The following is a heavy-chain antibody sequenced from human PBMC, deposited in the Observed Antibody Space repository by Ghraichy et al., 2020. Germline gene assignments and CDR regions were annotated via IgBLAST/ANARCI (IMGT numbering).Heavy chain of an antibody. D-gene: IGHD3-22*01. V-gene: IGHV4-59*08. CDR1: GGSISSYY. Sequence: SETLSLTCTVSGGSISSYYWSWIRQPPGKGLDWIGFAYYNGNTFYNPSFKGRVTISVDRSKSQFSLTLSSVTAADTAVYYCARRGYYDSSGYYNFDSWGHGTLVSVPS. CDR3: ARRGYYDSSGYYNFDS. J-gene: IGHJ4*01. CDR2: AYYNGNT.